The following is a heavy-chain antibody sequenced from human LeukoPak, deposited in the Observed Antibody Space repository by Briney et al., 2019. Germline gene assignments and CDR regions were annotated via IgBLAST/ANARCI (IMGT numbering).Heavy chain of an antibody. D-gene: IGHD3-3*01. CDR3: ARDRAWNYFDS. CDR1: AFSFSSHG. CDR2: ISTDANRK. V-gene: IGHV3-30*03. Sequence: PGGSLRLSCVSSAFSFSSHGMHWVRQAPGKGLEWVAVISTDANRKYYAYSVEGRFTISRDNSKNTLYLQMDSLRPEDTAVYYCARDRAWNYFDSWGQGTLVTVSS. J-gene: IGHJ4*02.